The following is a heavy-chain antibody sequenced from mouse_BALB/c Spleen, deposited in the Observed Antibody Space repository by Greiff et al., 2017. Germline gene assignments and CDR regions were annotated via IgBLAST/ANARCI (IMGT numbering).Heavy chain of an antibody. D-gene: IGHD3-1*01. J-gene: IGHJ4*01. CDR1: GFTFSSYG. V-gene: IGHV5-6-3*01. CDR3: ARTGQLGLLAMDY. CDR2: INSNGGST. Sequence: EVQRVESGGGLVQPGGSLKLSCAASGFTFSSYGMSWVRQTPDKRLELVATINSNGGSTYYPDSVKGRFTISRDNAKNTLYQQMSSLKSEDTAMYYCARTGQLGLLAMDYWGQGTSVTVSS.